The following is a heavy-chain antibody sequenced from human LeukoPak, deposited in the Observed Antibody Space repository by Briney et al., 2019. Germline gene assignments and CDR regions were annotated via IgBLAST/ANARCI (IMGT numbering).Heavy chain of an antibody. Sequence: SETLSLTCTVSGGSISNYYWTWIRQTPGKGLEWMGYINYSGSTNYNPSLKSGGTISEDTSTKQFSLTLRSVTAADPAVYYCAKEAYGGPSDASDLWGQGTLVTVSS. CDR1: GGSISNYY. J-gene: IGHJ3*01. CDR2: INYSGST. V-gene: IGHV4-59*01. CDR3: AKEAYGGPSDASDL. D-gene: IGHD4-23*01.